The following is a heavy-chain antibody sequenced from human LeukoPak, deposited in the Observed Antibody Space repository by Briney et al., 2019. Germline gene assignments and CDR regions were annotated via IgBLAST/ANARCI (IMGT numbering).Heavy chain of an antibody. D-gene: IGHD3-9*01. CDR2: ISSSGSTI. V-gene: IGHV3-11*01. Sequence: GGSLRLSCAASGFTFSDYYMSWIRQAPGKGLEWVSYISSSGSTIYYADSVKGRFTISRDNAKNSLYLQMNSLRAEDTAVYYCARVSTYYNILTRYRLPLFGPWGQGTLVTVSS. J-gene: IGHJ5*02. CDR3: ARVSTYYNILTRYRLPLFGP. CDR1: GFTFSDYY.